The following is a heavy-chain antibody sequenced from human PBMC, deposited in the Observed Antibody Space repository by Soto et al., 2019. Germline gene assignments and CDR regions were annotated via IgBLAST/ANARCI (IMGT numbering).Heavy chain of an antibody. D-gene: IGHD5-18*01. Sequence: SVKVSCKASGGTFSSYAISWVRQAPGQGLEWMGGIIPIFGTANYAQKFQGRVTITADESTSTAYMELSSLRSEDTAVYYCASGNGNDTAMVTTAFDIWGQGTMVTVSS. CDR1: GGTFSSYA. V-gene: IGHV1-69*13. J-gene: IGHJ3*02. CDR3: ASGNGNDTAMVTTAFDI. CDR2: IIPIFGTA.